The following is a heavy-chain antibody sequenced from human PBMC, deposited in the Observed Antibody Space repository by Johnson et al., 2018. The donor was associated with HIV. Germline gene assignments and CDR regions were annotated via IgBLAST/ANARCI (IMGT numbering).Heavy chain of an antibody. CDR1: GFTFSSYD. CDR3: AREGVVATITDAFDI. CDR2: IGTAGST. Sequence: VQLVESGGGLVQPGGSLRLSCAASGFTFSSYDMHWVRQATGKGLEWVSAIGTAGSTYYADSVKGRFTISRDNSKNTLYLQMNSLRAEDTAVYYCAREGVVATITDAFDIWGQGTMVTVSS. D-gene: IGHD5-12*01. J-gene: IGHJ3*02. V-gene: IGHV3-13*01.